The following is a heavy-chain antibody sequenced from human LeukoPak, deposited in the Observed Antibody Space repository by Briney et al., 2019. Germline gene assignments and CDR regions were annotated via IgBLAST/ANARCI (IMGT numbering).Heavy chain of an antibody. CDR3: AKYSRPAAMPYNWFDP. Sequence: PGGSLRLSCAASGFTFSSYAMSWVRQAPGKGLEWVSAISGSGGSTYYADSVKGRFTISRDNSKNTLYLQMNSLRAEDTAVYYCAKYSRPAAMPYNWFDPWGQGTLVTVSS. V-gene: IGHV3-23*01. J-gene: IGHJ5*02. CDR1: GFTFSSYA. D-gene: IGHD2-2*01. CDR2: ISGSGGST.